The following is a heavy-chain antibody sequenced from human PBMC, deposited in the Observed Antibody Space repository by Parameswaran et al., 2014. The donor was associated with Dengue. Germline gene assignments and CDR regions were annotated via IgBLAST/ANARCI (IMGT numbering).Heavy chain of an antibody. D-gene: IGHD2-2*01. CDR2: ISSLSSDT. CDR3: ARLGFCGSTNCYDY. V-gene: IGHV3-11*03. Sequence: VRQAPGKGLEWVSYISSLSSDTNNGGSVKGRFTISRDNAKNSLYLEMNSLRAEDTAVYYCARLGFCGSTNCYDYWGPGEPWSPSPQ. J-gene: IGHJ4*02.